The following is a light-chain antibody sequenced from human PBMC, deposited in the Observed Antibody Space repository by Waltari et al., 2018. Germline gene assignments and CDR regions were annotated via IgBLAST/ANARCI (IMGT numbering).Light chain of an antibody. J-gene: IGKJ1*01. V-gene: IGKV4-1*01. Sequence: DCVMTQSPESLAVSLGERASINCMSRQTLLPRVNSKGYSAWFQQRPGRPPKLLLYWASTRQSGVPDRFPGSGSGTNFTLTITSLRAEDVAVYYCQQYFSVPRTFGRGTKVEVK. CDR2: WAS. CDR1: QTLLPRVNSKGY. CDR3: QQYFSVPRT.